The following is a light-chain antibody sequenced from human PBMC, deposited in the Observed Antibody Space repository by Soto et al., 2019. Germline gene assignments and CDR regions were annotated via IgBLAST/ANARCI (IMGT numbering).Light chain of an antibody. Sequence: QAVVTQEPSLTVSPGGTVTLTCGSSTGSVTSGHWPHWFQQKPGQAPGTLIYDTSNKPSWTPARFSGSLLGGKAALTLSGAQPEDEADYYCLVIFTVVGEVFGTGTKLTVL. V-gene: IGLV7-46*01. CDR2: DTS. J-gene: IGLJ1*01. CDR3: LVIFTVVGEV. CDR1: TGSVTSGHW.